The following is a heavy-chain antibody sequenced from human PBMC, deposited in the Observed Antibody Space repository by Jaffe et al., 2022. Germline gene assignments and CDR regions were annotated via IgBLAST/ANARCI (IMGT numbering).Heavy chain of an antibody. Sequence: EVQLVESGGGLVKPGGSLRLSCAASGFTFSSYSMNWVRQAPGKGLEWVSSISSSSSYIYYADSVKGRFTISRDNAKNSLYLQMNSLRAEDTAVYYCARDTRQSYPVLEWLRDAFDIWGQGTMVTVSS. J-gene: IGHJ3*02. CDR3: ARDTRQSYPVLEWLRDAFDI. V-gene: IGHV3-21*01. CDR1: GFTFSSYS. CDR2: ISSSSSYI. D-gene: IGHD3-3*01.